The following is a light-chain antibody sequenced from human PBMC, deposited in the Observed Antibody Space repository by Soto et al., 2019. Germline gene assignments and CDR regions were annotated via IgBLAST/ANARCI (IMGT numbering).Light chain of an antibody. V-gene: IGKV4-1*01. Sequence: DIVMTQSPDSLAVSLGERATINCKSSQSVLYSSNNKNYFAWYQQRPGQPPKLLIYWASTRESGVPDRLSGSGSETDVSLTITSLQAEDVAVYYCQQYESTPPTFGQGTKLEIK. CDR2: WAS. J-gene: IGKJ2*01. CDR3: QQYESTPPT. CDR1: QSVLYSSNNKNY.